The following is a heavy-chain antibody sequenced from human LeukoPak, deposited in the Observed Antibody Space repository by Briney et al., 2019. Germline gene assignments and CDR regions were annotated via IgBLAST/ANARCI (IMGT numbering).Heavy chain of an antibody. CDR3: ARGGYKYAWDY. V-gene: IGHV3-9*01. J-gene: IGHJ4*02. CDR1: GFTFDDYG. D-gene: IGHD5-12*01. Sequence: QSGRSLRLSCAASGFTFDDYGMHWVRQAPGKGLEWVSGISRNSGSTAYADSVKGRFTISRDNAKNSLYLQMNSLGAEDTALYYRARGGYKYAWDYWGQGTLVTVSS. CDR2: ISRNSGST.